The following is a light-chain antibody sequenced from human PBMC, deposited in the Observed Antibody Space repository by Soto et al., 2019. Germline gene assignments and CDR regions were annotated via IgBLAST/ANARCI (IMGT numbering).Light chain of an antibody. CDR2: DAS. CDR1: QSISSW. Sequence: DIQMTQSPSTLSASVGDRVTITCRASQSISSWLAWYQQKPGKAPKLRIYDASSLESGAPSRFSGSGSGTEFTLTISSLQPDDFATYYCQQYNSYPWTFGQGTKVEIK. J-gene: IGKJ1*01. V-gene: IGKV1-5*01. CDR3: QQYNSYPWT.